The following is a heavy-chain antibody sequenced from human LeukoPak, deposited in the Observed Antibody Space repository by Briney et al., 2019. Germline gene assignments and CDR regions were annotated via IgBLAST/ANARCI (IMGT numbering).Heavy chain of an antibody. V-gene: IGHV4-34*01. D-gene: IGHD4-17*01. CDR3: ARGHDYGDYVLGY. Sequence: SETLSLTCAVYGGSFSGYYWSWIRQPPGKGLEWIGEINHSGSTNYNPSLKSRVTISVDTSKNQFSLKLSSVTAADMAVYYCARGHDYGDYVLGYWGQGTLVTVSS. J-gene: IGHJ4*02. CDR2: INHSGST. CDR1: GGSFSGYY.